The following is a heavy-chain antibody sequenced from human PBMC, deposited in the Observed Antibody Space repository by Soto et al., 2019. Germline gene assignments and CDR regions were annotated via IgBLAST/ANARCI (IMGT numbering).Heavy chain of an antibody. Sequence: QVQLQESGPGLVKPSETLSLTCTVSGGSISSYYWSWIRQPPGKGLEWSGYIYYSGRTHYNPSLKRRVTISADPSKDQLPLTLSSVTAADTAVYYCARHEGVYYYGSGIRNWGQGTLVTVSS. CDR3: ARHEGVYYYGSGIRN. J-gene: IGHJ4*02. CDR1: GGSISSYY. D-gene: IGHD3-10*01. V-gene: IGHV4-59*08. CDR2: IYYSGRT.